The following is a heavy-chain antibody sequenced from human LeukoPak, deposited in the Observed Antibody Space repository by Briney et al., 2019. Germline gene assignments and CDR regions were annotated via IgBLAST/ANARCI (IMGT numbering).Heavy chain of an antibody. V-gene: IGHV3-23*01. CDR3: AKSGYNRFDY. Sequence: GGSLRLSCAASGFTFSSSAMSWVRQASGKGLEWVSTISGSDSSTYYADSVKGRFTISRDNSKNTLYLQMNTLRADDTAVYYCAKSGYNRFDYWGQGTLVTVSS. D-gene: IGHD5-24*01. J-gene: IGHJ4*02. CDR1: GFTFSSSA. CDR2: ISGSDSST.